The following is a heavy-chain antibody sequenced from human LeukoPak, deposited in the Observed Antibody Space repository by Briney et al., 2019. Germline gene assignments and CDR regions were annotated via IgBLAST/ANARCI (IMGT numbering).Heavy chain of an antibody. J-gene: IGHJ2*01. CDR1: VFPFRAYD. V-gene: IGHV3-13*01. CDR2: FGSAGDT. Sequence: GGSLRLSCAMSVFPFRAYDVHWVRQSTGKGLEWVSAFGSAGDTYYPGAVKGRFTISRDYAKNSLYLQMNSLRAGDTAVYYCVRGALPGDNWYFDLWGRGTLVTVSS. CDR3: VRGALPGDNWYFDL.